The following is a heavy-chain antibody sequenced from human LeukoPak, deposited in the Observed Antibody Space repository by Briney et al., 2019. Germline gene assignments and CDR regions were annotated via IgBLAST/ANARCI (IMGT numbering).Heavy chain of an antibody. V-gene: IGHV3-30*02. J-gene: IGHJ4*02. CDR1: GFTFSSYG. CDR3: AKDLGDIVATLIDY. Sequence: EGSLRLSCAASGFTFSSYGMHWVRQAPGKGLEWVAFIRYDGSNKYYADSVKGRFTISRDNSKNTLCLQMNSLRAEDTAVYYCAKDLGDIVATLIDYWGQGTLVTVSS. D-gene: IGHD5-12*01. CDR2: IRYDGSNK.